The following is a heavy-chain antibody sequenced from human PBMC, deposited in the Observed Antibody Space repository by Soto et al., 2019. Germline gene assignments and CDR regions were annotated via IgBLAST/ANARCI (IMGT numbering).Heavy chain of an antibody. CDR3: AKAPGGYCSSTSCYSNWFDP. V-gene: IGHV3-23*01. CDR2: ISGSGGST. J-gene: IGHJ5*02. CDR1: GFTFSSYA. D-gene: IGHD2-2*02. Sequence: EVQLLESGGGLVQPGGSLRLSCAASGFTFSSYAMSWVRQAPGKGLEWVSAISGSGGSTYYADSVKGRFTISRDNSKNTLYLQMNSLRAEDTAVYYCAKAPGGYCSSTSCYSNWFDPWGQGTLVTVSS.